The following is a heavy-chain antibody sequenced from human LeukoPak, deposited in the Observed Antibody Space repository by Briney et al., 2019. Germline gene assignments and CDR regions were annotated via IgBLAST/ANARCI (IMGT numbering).Heavy chain of an antibody. D-gene: IGHD1-26*01. J-gene: IGHJ5*02. Sequence: WIGEINHSGSTNYNPSLKSRVTISVDTSKNQFSLQLSSVTAADTAVYYCASGSYSGWFDPWGQGTLVTVSS. V-gene: IGHV4-34*01. CDR3: ASGSYSGWFDP. CDR2: INHSGST.